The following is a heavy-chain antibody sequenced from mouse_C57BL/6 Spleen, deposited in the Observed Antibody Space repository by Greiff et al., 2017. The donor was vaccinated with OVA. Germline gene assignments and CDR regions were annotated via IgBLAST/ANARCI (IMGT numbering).Heavy chain of an antibody. J-gene: IGHJ3*01. Sequence: QVQLQQPGAELVKPGASVKMSCKASGYTFTSYWITWVKQRPGQGLEWIGDIYPGSGSTNYNEKFKGKATLTVDTSSSTAYMQLSSLTSEDSAVYYCARGRAYDDDECAYWGQGTLVTVSA. CDR1: GYTFTSYW. V-gene: IGHV1-55*01. CDR2: IYPGSGST. D-gene: IGHD2-12*01. CDR3: ARGRAYDDDECAY.